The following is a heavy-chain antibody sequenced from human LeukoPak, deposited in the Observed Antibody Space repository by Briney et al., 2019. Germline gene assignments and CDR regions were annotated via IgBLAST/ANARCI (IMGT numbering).Heavy chain of an antibody. CDR3: AKSSGIAAAGNNWFDP. CDR2: ITNSGENT. J-gene: IGHJ5*02. V-gene: IGHV3-23*01. CDR1: GFSFPYG. D-gene: IGHD6-13*01. Sequence: GGSLRLSCEASGFSFPYGMSWVRQAPGKGLEWVSGITNSGENTYYADSVKGRFTISRDYSKNTLYLQMNSLRAEDTAVYYCAKSSGIAAAGNNWFDPWGQGTLVTVSS.